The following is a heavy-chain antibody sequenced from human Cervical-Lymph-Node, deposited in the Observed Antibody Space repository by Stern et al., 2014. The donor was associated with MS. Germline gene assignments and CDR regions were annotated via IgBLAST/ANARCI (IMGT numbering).Heavy chain of an antibody. D-gene: IGHD2-15*01. CDR2: LIASGNST. V-gene: IGHV3-23*04. CDR1: GFTFSSYA. J-gene: IGHJ4*02. CDR3: ALLATPTDY. Sequence: EVHLVESGGGLVQPGGSLRLSCVASGFTFSSYAINWVRQAPGKGLQWVSALIASGNSTYYTDSVKGRFTISRDNSKDTVYLAMHSLTPEDTARYFCALLATPTDYWGQGTLVTVSP.